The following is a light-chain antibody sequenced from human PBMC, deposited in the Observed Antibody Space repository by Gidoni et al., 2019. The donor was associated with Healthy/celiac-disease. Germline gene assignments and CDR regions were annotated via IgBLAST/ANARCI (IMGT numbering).Light chain of an antibody. CDR2: DAS. Sequence: EIVLTQSPATLSLSPGERATLSCRASQSVSSYVAWYQQKPGQAPMLLIYDASNRATGIPARFSGSGSGTDFTLTISSLEPEDFAVYYCQQRSNWPVYTFGQGTKLEIK. CDR1: QSVSSY. J-gene: IGKJ2*01. CDR3: QQRSNWPVYT. V-gene: IGKV3-11*01.